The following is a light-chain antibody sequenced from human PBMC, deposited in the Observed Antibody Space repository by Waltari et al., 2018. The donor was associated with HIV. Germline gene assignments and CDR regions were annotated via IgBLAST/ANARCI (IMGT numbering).Light chain of an antibody. J-gene: IGLJ2*01. Sequence: SSELTQDPAVSVALGQTVRITCQGDSLRSYYPSWYQQKPGQAPVLVIYGKNNRPSGIPDRFSGSSSGNTASLTITGAQAEDEADYYCNSRDNNDNHVVFGGGTKVTVL. CDR2: GKN. CDR1: SLRSYY. CDR3: NSRDNNDNHVV. V-gene: IGLV3-19*01.